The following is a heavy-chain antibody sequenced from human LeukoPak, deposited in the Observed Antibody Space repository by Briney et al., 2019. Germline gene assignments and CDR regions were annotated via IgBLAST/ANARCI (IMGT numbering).Heavy chain of an antibody. CDR2: IYHSGST. V-gene: IGHV4-4*02. J-gene: IGHJ4*02. CDR3: AGGSGSYYNYFCY. D-gene: IGHD3-10*01. Sequence: SETLSLTCAVSGGSISSSNWWSWVRQPPGKGLEWIGEIYHSGSTNYNPSLKSRVTISVDKSKNQFSLKLGSVTAADTAVYYCAGGSGSYYNYFCYWGQGTLVTVSS. CDR1: GGSISSSNW.